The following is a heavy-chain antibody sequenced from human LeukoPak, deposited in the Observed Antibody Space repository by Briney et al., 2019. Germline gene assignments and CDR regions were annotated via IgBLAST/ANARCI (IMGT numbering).Heavy chain of an antibody. V-gene: IGHV3-21*01. CDR2: ISSSSSYI. Sequence: GGSLRLSCAASGFTFSSYRMNWVRQAPGRGLEWVSSISSSSSYIYYADSVKGRFTISRGNAKNSQYLQMNSLRAEDTAVYYCARDPWTNSDYDGFDYWGQGTLVTVSS. CDR1: GFTFSSYR. CDR3: ARDPWTNSDYDGFDY. D-gene: IGHD5-12*01. J-gene: IGHJ4*02.